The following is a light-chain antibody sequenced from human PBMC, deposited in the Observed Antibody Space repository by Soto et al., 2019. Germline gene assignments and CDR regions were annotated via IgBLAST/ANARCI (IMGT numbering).Light chain of an antibody. Sequence: EIVLTQSPGTLSLSPGERATLSCRASQSVSNNYLAWYQQNPGQAPRFLMYGASSRATGTPDGYSGSGAGTDFTLTISRLEPEDYSVYYCQQYGSSPVSFGPGTKVDIK. CDR1: QSVSNNY. V-gene: IGKV3-20*01. CDR2: GAS. CDR3: QQYGSSPVS. J-gene: IGKJ3*01.